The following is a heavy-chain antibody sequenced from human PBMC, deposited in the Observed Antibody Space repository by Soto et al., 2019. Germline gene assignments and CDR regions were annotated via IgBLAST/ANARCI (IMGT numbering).Heavy chain of an antibody. J-gene: IGHJ5*02. CDR1: GFTFRDHD. CDR3: ARKGPMAARPKP. D-gene: IGHD6-6*01. CDR2: ISSSGTAT. V-gene: IGHV3-11*01. Sequence: QVQLVESWGGLVRPGGSLRLSCAASGFTFRDHDMSWIRQAPWKGLEWVSCISSSGTATYYADSVKGRFTISRDNAKHSLYVAMNRLRVDDTAVYYCARKGPMAARPKPLGQGSLVTVSS.